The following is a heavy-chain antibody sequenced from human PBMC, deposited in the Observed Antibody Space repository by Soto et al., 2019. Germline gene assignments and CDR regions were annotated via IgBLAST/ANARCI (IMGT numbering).Heavy chain of an antibody. CDR1: GGSFSGYY. Sequence: PSETLSLTCAVYGGSFSGYYWSWIRQPPGKGLEWIGEINHSGSTNYNPSLKSRVTISVDTSKNQFSLKLSSVTAADTAVYYCARFSYYDYVDYWGQGXLVTVSS. CDR2: INHSGST. CDR3: ARFSYYDYVDY. V-gene: IGHV4-34*01. J-gene: IGHJ4*02. D-gene: IGHD3-16*01.